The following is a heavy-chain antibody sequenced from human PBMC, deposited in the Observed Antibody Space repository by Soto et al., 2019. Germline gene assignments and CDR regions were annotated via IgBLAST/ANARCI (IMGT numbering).Heavy chain of an antibody. D-gene: IGHD1-26*01. J-gene: IGHJ4*02. V-gene: IGHV4-59*01. Sequence: PSETRSLTCTVSGGSISSYYWSWIRQTPGKGLEWIGYIYYSGSTNYNPSLKSRVTISVDTSKNQFSLKLSSVTAADTAVYYCARVDRGSYYFYLDYWGQGTLVTVSS. CDR1: GGSISSYY. CDR2: IYYSGST. CDR3: ARVDRGSYYFYLDY.